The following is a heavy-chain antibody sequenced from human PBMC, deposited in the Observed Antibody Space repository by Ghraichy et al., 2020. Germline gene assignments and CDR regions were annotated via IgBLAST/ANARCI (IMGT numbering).Heavy chain of an antibody. CDR3: ARDFSRPSYYDSSGYYPDY. D-gene: IGHD3-22*01. J-gene: IGHJ4*02. Sequence: GESLNISCAASGFTFSSYAMHWVRQAPGKGLEWVAVISYDGSNKYYADSVKGRFTISRDNSKNTLYLQMNSLRAEDTAVYYCARDFSRPSYYDSSGYYPDYWGQGTLVTVSS. CDR2: ISYDGSNK. V-gene: IGHV3-30*04. CDR1: GFTFSSYA.